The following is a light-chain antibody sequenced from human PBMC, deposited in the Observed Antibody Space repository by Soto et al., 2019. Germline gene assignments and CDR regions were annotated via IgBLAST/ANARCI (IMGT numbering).Light chain of an antibody. CDR1: QNIDKW. CDR2: AAS. Sequence: DIQMTQSPSSVSASVGDSVTITCRASQNIDKWIAWYQHKPGKAPKLLIYAASSLRGGVPSRFSGSGSGTDVTLTISSLQPEDFATYACQHARSFPITFGQGTRLE. V-gene: IGKV1-12*01. J-gene: IGKJ5*01. CDR3: QHARSFPIT.